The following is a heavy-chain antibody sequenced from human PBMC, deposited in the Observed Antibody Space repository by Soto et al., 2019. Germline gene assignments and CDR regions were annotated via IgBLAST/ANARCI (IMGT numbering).Heavy chain of an antibody. Sequence: EVQLVESGGGLVQPGGSLRLSCAASGFTFSSYSMNWVRQAPVKGLEWVSYISSSSSTIYYADSVKGRFTIYRDNAKNSLYLQMNSLRAEDTAVYYCARFLLGIAVAGTNYWCQRTLVTVSS. V-gene: IGHV3-48*01. D-gene: IGHD6-19*01. CDR2: ISSSSSTI. J-gene: IGHJ4*02. CDR1: GFTFSSYS. CDR3: ARFLLGIAVAGTNY.